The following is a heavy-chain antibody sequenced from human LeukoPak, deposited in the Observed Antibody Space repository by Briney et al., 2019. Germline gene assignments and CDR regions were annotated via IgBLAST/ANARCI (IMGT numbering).Heavy chain of an antibody. CDR1: GLNFGESA. Sequence: GGSLRLSCVASGLNFGESAMHWVRQAPGKGLEWVSLMSADGGSAFSADSVKGRFSISRDNSKNSLYLQMDSLRSEDTAMYYCAKESGKFDYWGQGTLVVVSS. V-gene: IGHV3-43*02. CDR2: MSADGGSA. J-gene: IGHJ4*02. CDR3: AKESGKFDY.